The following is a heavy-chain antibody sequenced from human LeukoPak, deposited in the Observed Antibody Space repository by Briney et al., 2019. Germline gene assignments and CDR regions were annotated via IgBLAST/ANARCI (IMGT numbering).Heavy chain of an antibody. CDR1: GFTFSNAW. CDR2: IKSKTDGGTT. V-gene: IGHV3-15*01. J-gene: IGHJ4*02. CDR3: TTVQSIRSGWSRFDY. D-gene: IGHD6-19*01. Sequence: GGSLRLSCAASGFTFSNAWMSWVRQAPGKGLEWVGRIKSKTDGGTTDYAAPGKGRFTISRDDSKNTLYLQMNSLKTEDTAVYYCTTVQSIRSGWSRFDYWGQGTLVTVSS.